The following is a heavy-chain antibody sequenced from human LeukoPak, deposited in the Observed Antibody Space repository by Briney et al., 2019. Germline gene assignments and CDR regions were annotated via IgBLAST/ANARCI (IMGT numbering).Heavy chain of an antibody. D-gene: IGHD3-10*01. CDR3: TTDLGITMIRGVIVS. J-gene: IGHJ4*02. CDR1: GFSFTNAW. Sequence: KTGGSLRLSCAASGFSFTNAWMSWVRQAPGKGLEWVGRIKSKADGETTDYAAPVKGRFTMSRDDSKATLYLQMNSLKAEDTAVYYCTTDLGITMIRGVIVSWGQGTLVTVSS. V-gene: IGHV3-15*01. CDR2: IKSKADGETT.